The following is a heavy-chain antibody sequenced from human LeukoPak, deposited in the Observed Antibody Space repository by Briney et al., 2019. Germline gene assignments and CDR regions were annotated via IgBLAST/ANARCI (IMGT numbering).Heavy chain of an antibody. D-gene: IGHD3-22*01. CDR1: GYTFTGYY. Sequence: ASVKVSCKASGYTFTGYYMHWVRQAPGQGLEWMGWINPNSGGTNYAQKFQGWVTMTRDTSISTAYMELSRLRSDDTAVYYCARGGDSSGYPTEFGYWGQGTLVTVSS. CDR2: INPNSGGT. CDR3: ARGGDSSGYPTEFGY. J-gene: IGHJ4*02. V-gene: IGHV1-2*04.